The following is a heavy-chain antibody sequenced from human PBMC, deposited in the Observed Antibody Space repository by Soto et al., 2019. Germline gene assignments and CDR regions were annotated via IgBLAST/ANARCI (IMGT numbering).Heavy chain of an antibody. CDR2: INAGNGNT. D-gene: IGHD4-17*01. J-gene: IGHJ4*02. CDR1: GYTFTSYA. CDR3: ARNPALYGDYSEH. V-gene: IGHV1-3*01. Sequence: ASVKVSCKASGYTFTSYAMHWVRQAPGQRLEWMGWINAGNGNTKYSQKFQGRVTVTRDTSASTAYMELSSLRSEDTAVYYCARNPALYGDYSEHWGQGTLVTVSS.